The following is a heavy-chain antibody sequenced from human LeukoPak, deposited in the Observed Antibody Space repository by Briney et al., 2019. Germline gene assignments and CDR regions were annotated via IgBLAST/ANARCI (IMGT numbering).Heavy chain of an antibody. CDR2: INHSGIT. CDR1: GGSFGGYY. J-gene: IGHJ3*02. CDR3: ARRTNEAFDN. V-gene: IGHV4-34*01. Sequence: SETLSLTCAVYGGSFGGYYWTWIRQPPGKGLEWIGEINHSGITNYNPSLKSRVTISVDTSKNQFSLKVSPVTAADTAVYYCARRTNEAFDNWGQGTLVTVSS.